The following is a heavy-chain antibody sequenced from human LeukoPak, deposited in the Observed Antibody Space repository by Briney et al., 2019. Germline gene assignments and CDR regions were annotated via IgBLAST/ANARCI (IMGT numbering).Heavy chain of an antibody. CDR3: ARDRIVGAVNAFDI. CDR1: GGSVSSGSYY. Sequence: PSETLSLTCTVSGGSVSSGSYYWSWIRQPPGKGLEWIGSIYYSGSTYYNPSLKSRVTISVDTSKNQFSLKLSSVTAADTAVYYCARDRIVGAVNAFDIWGQGTMVTVSS. D-gene: IGHD1-26*01. CDR2: IYYSGST. J-gene: IGHJ3*02. V-gene: IGHV4-39*07.